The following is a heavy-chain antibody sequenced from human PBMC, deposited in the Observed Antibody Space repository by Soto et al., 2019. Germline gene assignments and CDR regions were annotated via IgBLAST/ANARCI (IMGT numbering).Heavy chain of an antibody. CDR3: ARYDHYGSGPLGVY. D-gene: IGHD3-10*01. CDR2: IYYSGST. J-gene: IGHJ4*02. Sequence: QVQLQESGPGLVKPSETLSLTCTVSGGSVSSGSYYWSWIRQPPGKGLEWIGYIYYSGSTNYNPDLMSRVPSVVYRSKNQFSVKVSSVAAADTAVYYCARYDHYGSGPLGVYWAQGSLGSVSS. CDR1: GGSVSSGSYY. V-gene: IGHV4-61*01.